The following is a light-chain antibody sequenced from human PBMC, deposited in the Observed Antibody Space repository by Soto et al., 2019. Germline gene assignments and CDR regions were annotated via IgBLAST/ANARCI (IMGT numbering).Light chain of an antibody. J-gene: IGKJ1*01. CDR2: GAT. CDR3: QQYNNWPRT. CDR1: QSVSIL. V-gene: IGKV3-15*01. Sequence: DIVMTQSPLSLPVTPGEPASISCRSSQSVSILLAWYQQKPGQAPRLLIHGATTRATGIPARFSGSGSGTEFTLTISSLQSEDFAVYYCQQYNNWPRTFGQGTKVDIK.